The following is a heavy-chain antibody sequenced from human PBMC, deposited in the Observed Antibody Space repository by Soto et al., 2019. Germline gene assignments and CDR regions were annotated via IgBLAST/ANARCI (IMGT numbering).Heavy chain of an antibody. J-gene: IGHJ4*02. D-gene: IGHD6-13*01. Sequence: GGSLRLSCAASGFTVSSNHMTWVRQAPGKGLEWVSLIYSGGNTNYADSVKGRFTISRDNSKNTLYLQMNSLRAEDTAVYYCAREYSRSFDYWGQGTLVTVSS. V-gene: IGHV3-53*01. CDR2: IYSGGNT. CDR3: AREYSRSFDY. CDR1: GFTVSSNH.